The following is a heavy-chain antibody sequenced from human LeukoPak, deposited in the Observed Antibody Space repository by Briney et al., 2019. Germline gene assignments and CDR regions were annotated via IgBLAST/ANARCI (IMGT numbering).Heavy chain of an antibody. V-gene: IGHV3-33*01. CDR3: ARDLDTAMVTSYYYGMDV. CDR2: IWYDGSNK. D-gene: IGHD5-18*01. J-gene: IGHJ6*02. Sequence: QPGRSLRLSCAASGFTFSSYGMHWVRQAPGKGLEWVAVIWYDGSNKYYADSVKGRFTISRGNSKNTLYLQMNSLRAEDTAVYYCARDLDTAMVTSYYYGMDVWGQGTTVTVSS. CDR1: GFTFSSYG.